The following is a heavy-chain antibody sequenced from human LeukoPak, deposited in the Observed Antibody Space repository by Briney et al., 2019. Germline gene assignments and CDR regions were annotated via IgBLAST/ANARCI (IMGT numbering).Heavy chain of an antibody. D-gene: IGHD3-10*01. CDR2: ISDSGGST. CDR3: ARTAWNYHGSGSYYAPDY. J-gene: IGHJ4*02. CDR1: GFTFSSYV. Sequence: GGSLRLSCAASGFTFSSYVMSWVRQAPGKGLEWVSAISDSGGSTFYADSVEGRFTISRDNSKNTLYLQMSSLRVDDTAVYYCARTAWNYHGSGSYYAPDYWGQGTLVTVSS. V-gene: IGHV3-23*01.